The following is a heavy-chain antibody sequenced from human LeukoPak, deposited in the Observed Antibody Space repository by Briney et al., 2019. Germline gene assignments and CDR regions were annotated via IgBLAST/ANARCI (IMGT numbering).Heavy chain of an antibody. J-gene: IGHJ1*01. V-gene: IGHV3-64*01. D-gene: IGHD6-19*01. CDR1: GFTLSSYS. CDR2: ISKNGRNT. CDR3: ARVDSGSACAS. Sequence: GGSLRLSCAASGFTLSSYSMHWVRQAPGEGLEFVSAISKNGRNTYYGNSMKGRFTISSDISKNTLYLQMGSLRPEDMAVYYCARVDSGSACASWGQGILVTVSS.